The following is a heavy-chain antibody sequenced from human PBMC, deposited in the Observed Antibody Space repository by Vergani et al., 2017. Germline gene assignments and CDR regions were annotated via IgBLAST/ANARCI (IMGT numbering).Heavy chain of an antibody. CDR1: GESIRSGSHY. CDR2: IHTGGST. Sequence: QVKLQESGPGLLKPSQTLSLTCTVSGESIRSGSHYLSWIRQPAGKGPEWIGHIHTGGSTDLNPSFKSRVSISVDTSKSQFSLKRNSVTVADTAVYYCARSRPYCTSGSCPAIWGQGTLVTVSS. V-gene: IGHV4-61*02. CDR3: ARSRPYCTSGSCPAI. J-gene: IGHJ4*02. D-gene: IGHD2-15*01.